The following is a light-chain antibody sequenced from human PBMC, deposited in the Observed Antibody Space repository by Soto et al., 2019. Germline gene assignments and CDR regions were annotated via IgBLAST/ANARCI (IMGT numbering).Light chain of an antibody. CDR2: AAS. CDR3: QQRSNWLT. J-gene: IGKJ4*01. V-gene: IGKV3-11*01. CDR1: QSVSSN. Sequence: IVITQSRATLSVSPVERATLACRASQSVSSNLAWYQQKPGQAPRLLIYAASTRATGIPARFSGSGSGTDFTLTISSLEPEDFAVYYCQQRSNWLTFGGGTKVDTK.